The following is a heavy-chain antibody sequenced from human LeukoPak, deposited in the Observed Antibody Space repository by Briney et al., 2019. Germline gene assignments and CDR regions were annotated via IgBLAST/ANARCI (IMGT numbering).Heavy chain of an antibody. D-gene: IGHD3-22*01. J-gene: IGHJ4*02. CDR3: AKDYYDSGGYYYGPLSYFDY. CDR2: ISGGIGST. V-gene: IGHV3-23*01. CDR1: GFTFSSYA. Sequence: GGSLRLSCAASGFTFSSYAMTWVRQAPGKGLEWVSSISGGIGSTYYADSVKGRFTISRDDSKNTLYLQMNSLRAEDTAVYYCAKDYYDSGGYYYGPLSYFDYWGQGTLVTVSS.